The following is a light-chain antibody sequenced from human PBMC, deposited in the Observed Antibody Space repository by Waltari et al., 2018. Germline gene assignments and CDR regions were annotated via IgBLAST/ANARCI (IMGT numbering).Light chain of an antibody. CDR3: QQSYSYPLT. CDR1: QTITSS. Sequence: DIQMTQSPSSLSASVGDRGTLTCLASQTITSSLSWYQQKPGKAPELLIYTTSTLLSGVPSRFSGGGSGTDFTLTISSLQPEDFATYYCQQSYSYPLTFGGGTKVEIK. V-gene: IGKV1-39*01. CDR2: TTS. J-gene: IGKJ4*01.